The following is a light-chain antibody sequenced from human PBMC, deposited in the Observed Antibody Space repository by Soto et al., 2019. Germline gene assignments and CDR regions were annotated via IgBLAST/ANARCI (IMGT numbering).Light chain of an antibody. Sequence: QSVLTQPRSVSGSPGQSVTISCSGTTSDVGGYSYVSWYQQHPVKAPKLMIYDVNKRPSGIPDRFSASKSGNTASLTISGLQAEDEADYYCCSYAGSYTFVFGTGTKLTVL. V-gene: IGLV2-11*01. CDR1: TSDVGGYSY. CDR3: CSYAGSYTFV. CDR2: DVN. J-gene: IGLJ1*01.